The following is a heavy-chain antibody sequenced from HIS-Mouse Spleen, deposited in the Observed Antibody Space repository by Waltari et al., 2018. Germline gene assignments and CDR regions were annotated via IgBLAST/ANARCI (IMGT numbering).Heavy chain of an antibody. D-gene: IGHD3-10*01. CDR2: IYYSGST. Sequence: QVQLQESGPGLVKPSQPLSLTCTVSGGSISSGGYYWSWIRQHPGKGLEWIGYIYYSGSTYYNPSLKSRVTISVDTSKNQFSLKLSSVTAADTAVYYCAREKGYYGSGSYYYYYYGMDVWGQGTTVTVSS. CDR1: GGSISSGGYY. J-gene: IGHJ6*02. CDR3: AREKGYYGSGSYYYYYYGMDV. V-gene: IGHV4-31*03.